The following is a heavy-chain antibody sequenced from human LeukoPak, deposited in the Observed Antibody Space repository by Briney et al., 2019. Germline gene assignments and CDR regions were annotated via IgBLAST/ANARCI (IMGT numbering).Heavy chain of an antibody. J-gene: IGHJ4*02. CDR3: AKDRKPGIAVAGRFDY. Sequence: GGSLRLSCAASGFTFGSYAMSWVRQAPGKGLEWVSAISGSGGSTYYADSVKGRFTISRDNSKNTLYLQMNSLRAEDTAVYYCAKDRKPGIAVAGRFDYWGQGTLVTVSS. CDR2: ISGSGGST. V-gene: IGHV3-23*01. CDR1: GFTFGSYA. D-gene: IGHD6-19*01.